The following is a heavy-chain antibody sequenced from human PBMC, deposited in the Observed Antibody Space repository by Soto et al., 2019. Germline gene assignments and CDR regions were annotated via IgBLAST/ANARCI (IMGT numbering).Heavy chain of an antibody. Sequence: EVQLVESGGGLVQPGGSLRLSCAASGFPFSSYWVHWVRQVPEKGPLWVSRIKGDEITATYADSVKGRFTLSRDNAKYTVYLQMNSLRVEDTAVYYCVRGAFGKHYVDFWGQGTLVTVSS. CDR2: IKGDEITA. V-gene: IGHV3-74*01. D-gene: IGHD3-16*01. CDR1: GFPFSSYW. J-gene: IGHJ4*02. CDR3: VRGAFGKHYVDF.